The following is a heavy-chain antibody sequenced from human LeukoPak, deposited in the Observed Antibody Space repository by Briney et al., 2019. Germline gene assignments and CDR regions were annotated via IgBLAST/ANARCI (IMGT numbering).Heavy chain of an antibody. CDR2: INPNSGGT. J-gene: IGHJ4*02. Sequence: ASVTVSCKASGYTFTGYYMHWVRQAPGQGLEWMGWINPNSGGTNYAQKFQGRVTMTRDTSISTTYMELSRLRSDDTAVYYCARERTYCSGGSCYDFDYWGQGTLVTVSS. D-gene: IGHD2-15*01. CDR3: ARERTYCSGGSCYDFDY. V-gene: IGHV1-2*02. CDR1: GYTFTGYY.